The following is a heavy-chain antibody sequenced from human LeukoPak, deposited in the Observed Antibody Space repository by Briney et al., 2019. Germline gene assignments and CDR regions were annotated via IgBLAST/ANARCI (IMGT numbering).Heavy chain of an antibody. Sequence: SETLSLTCTVSGYSTSSGYYWGCIRQSPGKGLEWIGSIYHSGDSYYSPSLKGRVTMSVDTSKNQFSLKLSSVTAADTAVYYCARDSALAQAVMFDYWGQGTLVTVSS. J-gene: IGHJ4*02. V-gene: IGHV4-38-2*02. CDR2: IYHSGDS. CDR1: GYSTSSGYY. D-gene: IGHD6-19*01. CDR3: ARDSALAQAVMFDY.